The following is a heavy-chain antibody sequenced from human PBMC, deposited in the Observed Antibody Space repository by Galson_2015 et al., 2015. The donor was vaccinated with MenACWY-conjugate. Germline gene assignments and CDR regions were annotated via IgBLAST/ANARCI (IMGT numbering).Heavy chain of an antibody. CDR1: GYTFTTYW. CDR2: ISPGDSET. V-gene: IGHV5-51*01. CDR3: ARHPPGGRGMDV. J-gene: IGHJ6*02. Sequence: QSGAEVKKPGESLKISCKGSGYTFTTYWIGWVRQLPGKGLEWMGLISPGDSETRYSPAFQGQVTISADKSISTAYVQWDSLQASDTATYYCARHPPGGRGMDVWGRGTTVTVSS. D-gene: IGHD1-26*01.